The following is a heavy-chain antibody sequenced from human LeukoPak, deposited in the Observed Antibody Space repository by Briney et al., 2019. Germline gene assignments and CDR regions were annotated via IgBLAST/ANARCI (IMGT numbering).Heavy chain of an antibody. CDR3: ARDRYCSGGTCRYFDY. D-gene: IGHD2-15*01. CDR2: IYSGGNT. Sequence: GGSLRLSCAASGFTVSSTYMSWVRQAPRKGLEWVSIIYSGGNTYYADSVKGRFTISRDNSKNTLYLQMNSLRAEDTAVYYCARDRYCSGGTCRYFDYWGQGTLVTVSS. V-gene: IGHV3-53*01. CDR1: GFTVSSTY. J-gene: IGHJ4*02.